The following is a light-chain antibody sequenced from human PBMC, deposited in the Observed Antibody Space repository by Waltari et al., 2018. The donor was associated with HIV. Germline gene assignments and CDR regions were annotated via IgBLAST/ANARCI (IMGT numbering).Light chain of an antibody. Sequence: QSVLTQPPSVSAAPGQRVTISCSGSNSNIGNYHVYWYQQFPGTAPKLVIFDTNKRPSGIPDRFSGSKSGTSATLGITGLQTGDEADYYCGTWDSSLSAVVFGGGTKLTVL. CDR2: DTN. CDR1: NSNIGNYH. CDR3: GTWDSSLSAVV. V-gene: IGLV1-51*01. J-gene: IGLJ2*01.